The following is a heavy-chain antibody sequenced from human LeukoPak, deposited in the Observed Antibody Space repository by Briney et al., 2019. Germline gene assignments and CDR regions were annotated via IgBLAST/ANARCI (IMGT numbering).Heavy chain of an antibody. J-gene: IGHJ4*02. CDR3: ARGPSNTSGRNPYFDY. V-gene: IGHV1-18*01. CDR2: ISTYNGDT. D-gene: IGHD6-19*01. CDR1: VYTFTRYA. Sequence: ASVTVSCKASVYTFTRYAITWVRQAPGQGLEWMGWISTYNGDTNYAQNLQGRVTMTTDTSTSTAYMELRSLRSDDTAVYYCARGPSNTSGRNPYFDYWGQGTLVTVSS.